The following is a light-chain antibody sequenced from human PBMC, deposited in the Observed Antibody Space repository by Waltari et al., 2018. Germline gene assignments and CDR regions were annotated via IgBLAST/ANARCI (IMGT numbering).Light chain of an antibody. CDR3: QQSYSTPRT. V-gene: IGKV1-39*01. Sequence: DIQMTQSPSSLSASVGDRVTITCRASQSISSYLNWYQQKPDKAPKLLIYAASSLQSGVPSRFSGSQSGTDFTLTIDSLQPEDFATYYCQQSYSTPRTFGQGTKVDIK. CDR2: AAS. CDR1: QSISSY. J-gene: IGKJ1*01.